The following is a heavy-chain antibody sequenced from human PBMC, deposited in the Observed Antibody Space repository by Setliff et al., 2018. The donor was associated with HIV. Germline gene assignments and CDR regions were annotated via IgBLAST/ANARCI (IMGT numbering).Heavy chain of an antibody. J-gene: IGHJ5*02. CDR3: AKCGGTCWHNFFGP. Sequence: PGGSLRLSCAASGFIFSSYSMNWVRQAPGKGLEWVSYISSSSSSIYHADSVKGRFTVSRDNAKNTLYLQMNRLRAEDTAVYYCAKCGGTCWHNFFGPWGQGTLVTVSS. CDR2: ISSSSSSI. D-gene: IGHD2-15*01. V-gene: IGHV3-48*04. CDR1: GFIFSSYS.